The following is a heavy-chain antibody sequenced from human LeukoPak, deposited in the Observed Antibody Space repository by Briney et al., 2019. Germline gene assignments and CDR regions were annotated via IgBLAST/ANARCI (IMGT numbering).Heavy chain of an antibody. J-gene: IGHJ4*02. CDR3: ARGHDILTGYYTAGDFDY. Sequence: ASVKVSCKASGYTFTSYGISWVRQAPGQGLEWMGWISAYNGNTNYAQKLQGRVTVTTDTSTSTAYMELRSLRSDDTAVYYCARGHDILTGYYTAGDFDYWGQGTLVTVSS. D-gene: IGHD3-9*01. V-gene: IGHV1-18*01. CDR1: GYTFTSYG. CDR2: ISAYNGNT.